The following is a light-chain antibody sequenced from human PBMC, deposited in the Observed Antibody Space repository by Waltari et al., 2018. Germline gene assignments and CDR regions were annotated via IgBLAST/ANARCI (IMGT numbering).Light chain of an antibody. CDR1: QSVLYSSNNKNY. J-gene: IGKJ2*01. Sequence: DIVMTQSPDSLAVSLGERATINCKSSQSVLYSSNNKNYLAWYQQKPGQPPKLLIYWASTRESGVPDRFSGSGSGTDFTLTISSLQAEDVAVYYCQQDYSTSYT. CDR2: WAS. V-gene: IGKV4-1*01. CDR3: QQDYSTSYT.